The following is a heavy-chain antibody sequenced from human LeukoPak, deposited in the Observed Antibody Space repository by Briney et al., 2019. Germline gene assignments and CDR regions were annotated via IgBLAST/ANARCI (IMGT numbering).Heavy chain of an antibody. Sequence: GGSLRPSCAASGFTFNNYWMTWVRQAPGKGLEWVAHIHESGSYQNYVDSVRGRFTVSRDNTKRVLYLQMDSLRAEDTAVYYCARDIPGGASFLDQWGQGTLVTVSS. V-gene: IGHV3-7*01. CDR2: IHESGSYQ. CDR3: ARDIPGGASFLDQ. J-gene: IGHJ5*02. D-gene: IGHD5-18*01. CDR1: GFTFNNYW.